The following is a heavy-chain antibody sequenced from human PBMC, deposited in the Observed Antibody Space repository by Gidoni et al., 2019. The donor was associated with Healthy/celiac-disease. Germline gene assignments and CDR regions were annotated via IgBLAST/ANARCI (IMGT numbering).Heavy chain of an antibody. CDR3: ATSRGGSNQLLFDY. V-gene: IGHV3-21*01. J-gene: IGHJ4*02. CDR1: GFTFGSYS. Sequence: EVQLVESGGGLVKPGGSLRLSGAASGFTFGSYSMNWVRQAPGKGLEWVSSISSSSSYIYYADSVKGRFTISRDNAKNSLYLQMNSLRAEDTAVYYCATSRGGSNQLLFDYWGQGTLVTVSS. D-gene: IGHD4-4*01. CDR2: ISSSSSYI.